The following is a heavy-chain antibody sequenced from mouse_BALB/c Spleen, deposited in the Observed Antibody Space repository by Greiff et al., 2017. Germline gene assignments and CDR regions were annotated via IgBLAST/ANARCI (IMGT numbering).Heavy chain of an antibody. V-gene: IGHV5-4*02. CDR1: GFTFSDYY. CDR2: ISDGGSYT. D-gene: IGHD1-1*01. CDR3: ARDAATGYFDY. J-gene: IGHJ2*01. Sequence: EVKVVESGGGLVKPGGSLKLSCAASGFTFSDYYMYWVRQTPEKRLEWVATISDGGSYTYYPASVKGRFTISRDNAKNNLYLQMSSLKSEDTAMYYCARDAATGYFDYWGQGTTLTVS.